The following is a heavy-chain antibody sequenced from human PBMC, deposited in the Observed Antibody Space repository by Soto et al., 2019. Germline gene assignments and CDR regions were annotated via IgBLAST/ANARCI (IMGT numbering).Heavy chain of an antibody. D-gene: IGHD2-2*01. J-gene: IGHJ6*03. CDR2: IKQDGSEK. CDR1: GFTFSSYW. Sequence: PGGSLRLSCAASGFTFSSYWMSWVRQAPGKGLEWVANIKQDGSEKYYVDSVKGRFTISRDNAKNSLYLQMNSLRAEDTAVYYCAREGIVVVPAAMSYYYYYMDVWGKGTTVTVSS. V-gene: IGHV3-7*01. CDR3: AREGIVVVPAAMSYYYYYMDV.